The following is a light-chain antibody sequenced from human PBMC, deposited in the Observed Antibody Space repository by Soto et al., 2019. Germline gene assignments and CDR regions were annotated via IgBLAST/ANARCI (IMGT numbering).Light chain of an antibody. CDR1: QRVSSNY. CDR2: GAS. Sequence: EIVLTQSPGTLSLSPGERATLSCRASQRVSSNYLAWYQQKPGQAPRPLIYGASNRATGIPDRFSGSGAGTDFTLTISRLEPEDFAVYYCQQYGSSPWTFGQGTEVEIK. CDR3: QQYGSSPWT. J-gene: IGKJ1*01. V-gene: IGKV3-20*01.